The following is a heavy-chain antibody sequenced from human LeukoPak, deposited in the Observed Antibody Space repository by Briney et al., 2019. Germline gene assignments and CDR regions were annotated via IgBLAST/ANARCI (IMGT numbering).Heavy chain of an antibody. CDR1: GYSISSGYY. CDR2: IFYSGST. V-gene: IGHV4-38-2*02. J-gene: IGHJ4*02. CDR3: ARHDVLRYFGIDY. D-gene: IGHD3-9*01. Sequence: SETLSLTCTVSGYSISSGYYWGWIRQAPGKGLEWIGSIFYSGSTYYNPSLKSRVTISVDTSKNQFSLKLSSVTAADTAVYYCARHDVLRYFGIDYWGQGTLVTVSS.